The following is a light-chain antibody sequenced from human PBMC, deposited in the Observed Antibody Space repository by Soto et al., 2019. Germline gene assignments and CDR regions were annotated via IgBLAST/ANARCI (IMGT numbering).Light chain of an antibody. Sequence: AIQMTQSPSSLSESVGARVTITCRASQGIRNDLGWYQQKPGKAPKLLIYAASSLQSGVPSRFSGSGSGTDLTLTISSLQPEDFATYYCLQDYNYPWTFGQGTKVEIK. CDR3: LQDYNYPWT. J-gene: IGKJ1*01. CDR1: QGIRND. CDR2: AAS. V-gene: IGKV1-6*01.